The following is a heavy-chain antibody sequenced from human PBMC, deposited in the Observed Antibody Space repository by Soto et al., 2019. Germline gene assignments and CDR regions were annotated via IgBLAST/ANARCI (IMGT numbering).Heavy chain of an antibody. CDR2: VYSTGTT. D-gene: IGHD6-6*01. J-gene: IGHJ6*02. V-gene: IGHV4-61*08. Sequence: SETLSLTCAVSGDSVSSSDFYWTWIRQPPGKPLEWIGYVYSTGTTNYSPSLKSRVDMSVATSENQFSLKVRSVTAADAAVYFCARVGKLVSPTDGKSAYFYALDVWGHGTTVTVSS. CDR3: ARVGKLVSPTDGKSAYFYALDV. CDR1: GDSVSSSDFY.